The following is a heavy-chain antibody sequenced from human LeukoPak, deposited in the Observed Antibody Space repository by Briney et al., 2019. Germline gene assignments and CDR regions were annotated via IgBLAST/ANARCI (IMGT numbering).Heavy chain of an antibody. V-gene: IGHV3-23*01. CDR1: GFTFSSYA. D-gene: IGHD3-22*01. CDR2: ISGSGGST. Sequence: GGSLRLSCAASGFTFSSYAMSWVRQAPGKGLGWVSAISGSGGSTYYADSVKGRFTISRDNSKNTLYLQMNSLRAEDTAVYYCAKDTRYDSSGYYYYFDYWGQGTLVTVSS. CDR3: AKDTRYDSSGYYYYFDY. J-gene: IGHJ4*02.